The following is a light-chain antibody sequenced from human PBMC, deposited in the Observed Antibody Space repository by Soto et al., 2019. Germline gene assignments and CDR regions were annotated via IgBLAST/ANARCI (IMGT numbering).Light chain of an antibody. CDR2: SAS. J-gene: IGKJ4*02. CDR1: QNIRSW. V-gene: IGKV1-5*03. Sequence: DIQMTQSPATVSASMGDRVTITCRASQNIRSWVAWYQQKPGKAPELLIYSASGLEHGVPSRFSGSGFGTEFTPTSSSMHPADFAANYCKEHTGDLGLTFGGGTKVELK. CDR3: KEHTGDLGLT.